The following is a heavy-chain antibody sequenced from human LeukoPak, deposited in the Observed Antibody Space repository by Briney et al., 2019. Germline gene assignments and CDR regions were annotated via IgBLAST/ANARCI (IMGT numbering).Heavy chain of an antibody. CDR1: GDSISSGNW. D-gene: IGHD2/OR15-2a*01. J-gene: IGHJ4*02. CDR3: VTSSHYCLKN. V-gene: IGHV4-4*02. CDR2: IYRGGTT. Sequence: SETLSLTCSVSGDSISSGNWWSWVRQPPGKGLEWIGEIYRGGTTNYNPSLRSRVTISVDKSKNVFSLDLSSVTAADTAIYYCVTSSHYCLKNWGQGTLVTVSS.